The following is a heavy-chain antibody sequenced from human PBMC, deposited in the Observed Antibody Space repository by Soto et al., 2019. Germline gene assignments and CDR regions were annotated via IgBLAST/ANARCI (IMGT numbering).Heavy chain of an antibody. D-gene: IGHD5-12*01. CDR3: ARAHEFDDYHGLSV. V-gene: IGHV4-34*01. Sequence: PSETLSLTCAVYGGSFSGYYWSWIRQPPGKGLEWIGEINHSVSTNYNPSLKSRVTISVYTSKNQFSLKLSSVTAADTAVYYCARAHEFDDYHGLSVWGPGITVPVSS. CDR1: GGSFSGYY. CDR2: INHSVST. J-gene: IGHJ6*02.